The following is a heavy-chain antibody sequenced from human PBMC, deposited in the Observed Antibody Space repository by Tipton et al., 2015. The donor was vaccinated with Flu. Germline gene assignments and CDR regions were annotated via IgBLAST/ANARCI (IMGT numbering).Heavy chain of an antibody. V-gene: IGHV4-39*07. J-gene: IGHJ4*02. CDR2: IYYSGST. CDR3: ARFISIAAVADY. CDR1: GGSISSSSYY. D-gene: IGHD6-13*01. Sequence: LRLSCTVSGGSISSSSYYWGWIRQLPGKGLEWIGSIYYSGSTYYNPSLKSRVTISVDTSKNQFSLKLSSVTAADTAVYYCARFISIAAVADYWGQGTLVTVSS.